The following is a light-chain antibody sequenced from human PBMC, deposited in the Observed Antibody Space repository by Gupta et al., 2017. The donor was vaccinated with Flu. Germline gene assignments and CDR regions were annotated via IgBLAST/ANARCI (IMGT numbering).Light chain of an antibody. CDR2: TLS. CDR3: RQLIEFPRWT. Sequence: DIVMTQTQLSLPVTPAEPASSSCRSSQSLWVSDDGKTYLAWYLQKRGQAPLLLIYTLSYRYAGVTDRFSGSGSGNDFTLKISRGEAEDVGGYYCRQLIEFPRWTFGQGTKVEIK. CDR1: QSLWVSDDGKTY. V-gene: IGKV2-40*01. J-gene: IGKJ1*01.